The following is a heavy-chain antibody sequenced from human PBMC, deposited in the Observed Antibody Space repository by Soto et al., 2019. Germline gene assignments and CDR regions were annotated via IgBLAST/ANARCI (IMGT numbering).Heavy chain of an antibody. CDR1: GFTFRSSP. J-gene: IGHJ6*02. CDR3: TTGLGDNQRPGRYGMDV. D-gene: IGHD3-16*01. Sequence: GGSLRLSCAVSGFTFRSSPMSWVRRAPGKGLEWVSGINGGDDSKHYAESVRGRFTISRDDSKNTLYLQMNSLKTEDTAVYYCTTGLGDNQRPGRYGMDVWGQGTTVTVS. V-gene: IGHV3-23*01. CDR2: INGGDDSK.